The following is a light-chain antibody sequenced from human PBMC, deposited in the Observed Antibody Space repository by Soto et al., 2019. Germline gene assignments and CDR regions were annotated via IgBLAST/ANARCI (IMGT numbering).Light chain of an antibody. CDR3: QQLKAYPFT. CDR2: KAS. Sequence: DIQMTQSPSTLSASVGDRVTITCRASQSISSWLAWYQQKPGKAPKLLIYKASSLESGVPSRFSGSGSGTEFTLTISSLQPDDFATYYCQQLKAYPFTFGPGAKVDIK. J-gene: IGKJ3*01. CDR1: QSISSW. V-gene: IGKV1-5*03.